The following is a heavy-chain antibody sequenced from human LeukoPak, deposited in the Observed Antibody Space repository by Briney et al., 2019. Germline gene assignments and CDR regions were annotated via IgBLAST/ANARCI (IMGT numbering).Heavy chain of an antibody. J-gene: IGHJ4*02. CDR3: ARSGTVTTWNY. CDR1: GGSISSGGYY. CDR2: IYYSGTT. V-gene: IGHV4-31*03. Sequence: PSETLSLTCTVSGGSISSGGYYWSWIRQHPGKGLEWIGCIYYSGTTYYHPSLTGRVAISVDTSKNQFSLKLSSVTAADTAVYYCARSGTVTTWNYWGQGTLVTVSS. D-gene: IGHD4-17*01.